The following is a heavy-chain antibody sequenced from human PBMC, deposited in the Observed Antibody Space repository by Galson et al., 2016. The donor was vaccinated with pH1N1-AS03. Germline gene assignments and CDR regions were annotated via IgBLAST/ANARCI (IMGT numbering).Heavy chain of an antibody. CDR3: ARALRRRYYFDN. V-gene: IGHV4-59*01. CDR1: NGSISTYY. D-gene: IGHD3-16*01. J-gene: IGHJ5*02. CDR2: IYYGGRT. Sequence: ETLSLTCTVSNGSISTYYWSWIRQPPGKGPEWIGYIYYGGRTNYNPSLKSRVTISVDPPKNQFSLKLNFVTTADKAVYFCARALRRRYYFDNWGQGTLLAVSS.